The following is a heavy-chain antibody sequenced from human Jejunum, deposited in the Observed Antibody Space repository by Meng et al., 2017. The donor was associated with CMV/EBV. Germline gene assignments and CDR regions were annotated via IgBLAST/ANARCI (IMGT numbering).Heavy chain of an antibody. V-gene: IGHV1-18*01. D-gene: IGHD3/OR15-3a*01. J-gene: IGHJ6*02. CDR2: ISAKNGKI. CDR1: G. CDR3: ARDGRFLDWLLVDPQFFGLDV. Sequence: GISWVRQAPGQGLEWMGWISAKNGKINYAQKFQGRVTTTTDSPTSTTYMELRGLRSDDTAAYYCARDGRFLDWLLVDPQFFGLDVWGQGTTVTVSS.